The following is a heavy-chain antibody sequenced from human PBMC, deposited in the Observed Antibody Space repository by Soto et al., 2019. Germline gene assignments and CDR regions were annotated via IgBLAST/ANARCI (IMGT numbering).Heavy chain of an antibody. Sequence: QITLKESGPTLVKPTQTLTLTCTFSGFSLSTSGVGVGWIRQPPGKALEWLALIYWDDDKRYSPSLKSRLTITKDTSKNQVVLTMTNMDPVDTATYYCAQTSEWGYGDYAFWFDPWGQGTLVTVSS. CDR1: GFSLSTSGVG. CDR2: IYWDDDK. CDR3: AQTSEWGYGDYAFWFDP. D-gene: IGHD4-17*01. J-gene: IGHJ5*02. V-gene: IGHV2-5*02.